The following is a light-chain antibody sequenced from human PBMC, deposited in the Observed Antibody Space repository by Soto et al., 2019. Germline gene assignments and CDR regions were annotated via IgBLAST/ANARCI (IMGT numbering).Light chain of an antibody. CDR1: QDVRNY. CDR2: GAF. V-gene: IGKV1-6*01. Sequence: AIQMTQSPSSLSASVRDRLTITCRARQDVRNYVGWYQQKPGKAPKFLIYGAFSLETGISSRFNGSGYGTEFTLTINSLLPEDFATYCCIQDYRWHWTFGHGNKVEV. J-gene: IGKJ1*01. CDR3: IQDYRWHWT.